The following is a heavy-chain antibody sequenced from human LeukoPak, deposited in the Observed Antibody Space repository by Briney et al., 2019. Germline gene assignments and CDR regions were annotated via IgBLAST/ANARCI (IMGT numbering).Heavy chain of an antibody. CDR3: ARVAEIQLWLRSAFDF. D-gene: IGHD5-18*01. J-gene: IGHJ4*02. Sequence: PGGSLRLSCAASGFTVTSNHMSWLRQAPGKGLEWVSFISSGSSTMYYADSVKGRFTISRDNAKNSLYLQMKSLRDDDTAVYYCARVAEIQLWLRSAFDFWGQGTLVTVSS. V-gene: IGHV3-48*02. CDR1: GFTVTSNH. CDR2: ISSGSSTM.